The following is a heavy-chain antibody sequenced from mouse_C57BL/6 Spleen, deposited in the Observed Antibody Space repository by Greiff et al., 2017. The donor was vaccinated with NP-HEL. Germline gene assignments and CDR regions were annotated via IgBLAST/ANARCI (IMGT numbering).Heavy chain of an antibody. CDR3: ARNYGNYYFDY. J-gene: IGHJ2*01. V-gene: IGHV5-9*01. CDR1: GFTFSSYT. CDR2: ISGGGGNT. D-gene: IGHD2-1*01. Sequence: DVKLVESGGGLVKPGGSLKLSCAASGFTFSSYTMSWVRQTPEKRLEWVATISGGGGNTYYPDSVKGRFTISRDNAKNTLYLQMSSLRSEDTALYYCARNYGNYYFDYWGQGTTLTVSS.